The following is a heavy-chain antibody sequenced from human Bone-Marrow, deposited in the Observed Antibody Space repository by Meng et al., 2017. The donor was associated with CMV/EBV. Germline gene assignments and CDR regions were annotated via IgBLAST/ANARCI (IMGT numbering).Heavy chain of an antibody. CDR3: ARGGLRFLLEHFDY. D-gene: IGHD2-21*02. CDR1: GFTVSSNE. CDR2: ISGGST. J-gene: IGHJ4*02. Sequence: GESLKISCAASGFTVSSNEMSWVRQAPGKGLEWVSSISGGSTYYADSRKGRFTISRDNSKNTLYLQMNSLRAEDTAVYYCARGGLRFLLEHFDYWGQGTLVTVSS. V-gene: IGHV3-38-3*01.